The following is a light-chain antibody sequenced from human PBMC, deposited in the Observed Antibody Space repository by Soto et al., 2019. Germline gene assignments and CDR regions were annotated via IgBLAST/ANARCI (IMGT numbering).Light chain of an antibody. V-gene: IGLV2-14*01. Sequence: QSVLTQPASVSGPPGQSITISCTGSSSDVGGYNYVSWYQKHPGKAPKLMIYHVKNRPSGTSDRFSGSKSGNTASLTISGLQAEDEADYYCSSYTSSSTFVFGTGTKVTVL. J-gene: IGLJ1*01. CDR3: SSYTSSSTFV. CDR1: SSDVGGYNY. CDR2: HVK.